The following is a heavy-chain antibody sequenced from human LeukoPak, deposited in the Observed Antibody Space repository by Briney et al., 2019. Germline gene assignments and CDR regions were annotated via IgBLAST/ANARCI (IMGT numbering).Heavy chain of an antibody. D-gene: IGHD2-21*02. CDR3: AKDRRLMYYFDY. CDR1: GFTFSSYG. V-gene: IGHV3-30*18. J-gene: IGHJ4*02. Sequence: PGGSLRLSCAASGFTFSSYGMHWVRQAPGKGLEWVAVISYDGSNKYYADSVKGRFTISRDNSKNTLYLQMNSLRAEDTAVYYCAKDRRLMYYFDYWGQGTLVTVSS. CDR2: ISYDGSNK.